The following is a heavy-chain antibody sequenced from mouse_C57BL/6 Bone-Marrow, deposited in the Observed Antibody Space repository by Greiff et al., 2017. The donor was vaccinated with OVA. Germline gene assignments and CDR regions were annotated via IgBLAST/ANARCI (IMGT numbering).Heavy chain of an antibody. CDR3: ARLLYYSNYRAWFAY. J-gene: IGHJ3*01. D-gene: IGHD2-5*01. V-gene: IGHV1-4*01. CDR1: GYTFTSYT. CDR2: INPSSGYT. Sequence: VQRVESGAELARPGASVKMSCKASGYTFTSYTMHWVKQRPGQGLEWIGYINPSSGYTKYNQKFKDKATLTADKSSSTAYMQLSSLTSEDSAVYYCARLLYYSNYRAWFAYWGQGTLVTVSA.